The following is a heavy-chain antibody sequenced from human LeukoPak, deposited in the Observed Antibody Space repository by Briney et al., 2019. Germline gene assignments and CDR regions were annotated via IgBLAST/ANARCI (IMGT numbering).Heavy chain of an antibody. CDR1: GGTFSSYA. CDR3: ASPYSSSIKDFSSLETGDAFDI. Sequence: SVKVSCKASGGTFSSYAISWVRQAPGQGLEWMGGIIPIFGTANYAQKFQGRVTITTDEPTSTAYMELSSLRSEDTAVYYCASPYSSSIKDFSSLETGDAFDIWGQGTMVTVSS. J-gene: IGHJ3*02. D-gene: IGHD6-6*01. V-gene: IGHV1-69*05. CDR2: IIPIFGTA.